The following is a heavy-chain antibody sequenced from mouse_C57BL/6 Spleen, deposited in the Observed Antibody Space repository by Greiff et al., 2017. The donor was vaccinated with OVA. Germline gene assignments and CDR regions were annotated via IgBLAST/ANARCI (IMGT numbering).Heavy chain of an antibody. Sequence: QVQLQQSGAELVKPGASVKISCKASGYPFTDYYINWVKQRPGQGLEWIGKIGPGSGSTYYNEKFKGTATLTADKSSSTAYMQLSSLTSEDSAGYFCARGGKTGCFDYWGQGTTRTVSS. V-gene: IGHV1-77*01. J-gene: IGHJ2*01. CDR1: GYPFTDYY. CDR2: IGPGSGST. CDR3: ARGGKTGCFDY.